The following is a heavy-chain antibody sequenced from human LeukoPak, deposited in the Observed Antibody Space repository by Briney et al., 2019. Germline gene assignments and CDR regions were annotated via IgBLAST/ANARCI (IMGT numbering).Heavy chain of an antibody. V-gene: IGHV1-2*02. D-gene: IGHD2-15*01. J-gene: IGHJ3*02. Sequence: ASVKVSCKASGGTFDRYTISWVRQAPGQGLEWMGWINPNSGGTNYAQKFQGRVTMTRDTSISTAYMELSRLRSDDTAVYYCARALRILYAFDIWGQGTMVTVSS. CDR1: GGTFDRYT. CDR3: ARALRILYAFDI. CDR2: INPNSGGT.